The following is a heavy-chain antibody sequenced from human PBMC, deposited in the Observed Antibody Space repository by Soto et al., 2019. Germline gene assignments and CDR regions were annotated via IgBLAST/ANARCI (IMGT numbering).Heavy chain of an antibody. CDR1: GLGVRNNY. J-gene: IGHJ4*02. CDR2: ISSSSSYI. Sequence: GGSLRLSCTAYGLGVRNNYMSWVRQAPGMGLEWVSSISSSSSYIYYADSVKGRFTISRDNAKNSLYLQMNSLRAEDTAVYYCARDRCSGGSCYMDYWGQGTLVTVSS. CDR3: ARDRCSGGSCYMDY. V-gene: IGHV3-21*01. D-gene: IGHD2-15*01.